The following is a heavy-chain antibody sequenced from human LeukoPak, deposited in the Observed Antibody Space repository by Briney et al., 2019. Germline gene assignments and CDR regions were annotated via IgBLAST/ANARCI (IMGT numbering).Heavy chain of an antibody. J-gene: IGHJ4*02. V-gene: IGHV4-4*07. CDR1: GGSISSFY. Sequence: SETLSLTCSISGGSISSFYWSWIRQPAGKGLEWIGRLSTRGNTDYNPSLKSRVTLSVDTSNNQFSLKLSSVTAADTAVYYCARDRYYYDSSARYFDYWGQGTLVTVSS. CDR2: LSTRGNT. D-gene: IGHD3-22*01. CDR3: ARDRYYYDSSARYFDY.